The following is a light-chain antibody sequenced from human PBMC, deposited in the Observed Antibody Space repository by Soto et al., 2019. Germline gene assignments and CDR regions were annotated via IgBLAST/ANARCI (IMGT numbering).Light chain of an antibody. V-gene: IGLV2-23*01. CDR3: GAYGRSVV. J-gene: IGLJ2*01. CDR2: EAH. CDR1: SNDVGTYNL. Sequence: QSALTQPASVSGSPGQSITISCTGISNDVGTYNLVSWYQHHPGKAPKLIIYEAHKRPSGVPNRFSGSKSGNPASLTISGLHAEDEADYSCGAYGRSVVFGGGTKVTVL.